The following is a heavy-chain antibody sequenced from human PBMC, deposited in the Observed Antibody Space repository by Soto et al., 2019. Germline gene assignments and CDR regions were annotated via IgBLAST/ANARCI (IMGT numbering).Heavy chain of an antibody. CDR3: AKARTGQARWGLDV. J-gene: IGHJ6*02. CDR2: ISYDGNNK. V-gene: IGHV3-30-3*01. CDR1: GFTFSSLA. Sequence: QVQLVESGGGVVQPGRSLRLSCAASGFTFSSLAMHWVRQAPGKGLEWVAVISYDGNNKYYADSVKGRFTISRDNSKNTLYLHMNSLRAEDTAVYYCAKARTGQARWGLDVWGQGTTVTVSS. D-gene: IGHD1-1*01.